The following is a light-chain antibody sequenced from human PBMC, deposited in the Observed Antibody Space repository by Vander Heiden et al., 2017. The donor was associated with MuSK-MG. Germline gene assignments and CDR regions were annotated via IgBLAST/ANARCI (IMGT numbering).Light chain of an antibody. J-gene: IGKJ4*01. CDR3: QQDYSNLT. CDR2: WAS. Sequence: DIVMTQSPDSLAVSLGERATINCKSSQSVLYSIRNKNYLAWYQQKPGQPPKLLIYWASTRESGVPDRFSGGGSGTHFTLTSSSLQAEDVAVYYWQQDYSNLTFGGGTKVEIK. V-gene: IGKV4-1*01. CDR1: QSVLYSIRNKNY.